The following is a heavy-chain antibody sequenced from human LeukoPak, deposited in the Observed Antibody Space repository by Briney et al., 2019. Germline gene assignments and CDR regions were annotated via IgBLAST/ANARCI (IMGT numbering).Heavy chain of an antibody. CDR1: GYTFTDYY. D-gene: IGHD2-15*01. V-gene: IGHV1-2*02. CDR2: INPNSGGT. Sequence: ASVRVSCKTSGYTFTDYYMHWVRQAPGQGLEWMGWINPNSGGTKFAQKFQGRVTLTTDASVSTAYMGLSRLRSDDTAMYYCAILLTVQGDHWGRGSVVTVSS. CDR3: AILLTVQGDH. J-gene: IGHJ4*02.